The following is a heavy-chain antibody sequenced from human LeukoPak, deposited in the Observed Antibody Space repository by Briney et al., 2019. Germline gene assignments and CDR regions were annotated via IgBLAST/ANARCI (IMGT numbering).Heavy chain of an antibody. Sequence: GGSLRLSCAASGFTFSSYAMSWVRQAPGKGLEWVSAISGSGGSTYYADSVKGRFTISRDNSKNTLYLQMNSLRAEDTAVYYCAKDYYSASSGYYLDAFDIWGQGTMVTVSS. CDR1: GFTFSSYA. V-gene: IGHV3-23*01. J-gene: IGHJ3*02. CDR3: AKDYYSASSGYYLDAFDI. CDR2: ISGSGGST. D-gene: IGHD3-22*01.